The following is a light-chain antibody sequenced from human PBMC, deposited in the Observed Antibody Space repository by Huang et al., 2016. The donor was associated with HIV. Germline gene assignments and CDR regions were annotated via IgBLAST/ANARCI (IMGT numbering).Light chain of an antibody. CDR1: QIINKY. CDR2: GAA. CDR3: QQSYNIPRT. J-gene: IGKJ2*01. V-gene: IGKV1-39*01. Sequence: IQMTQAPPSLSAAVGARVIITCRASQIINKYLNWYQQMPGRAPKLLIAGAASLQGGVSSRISGSGSGTDFTLTIRDLQPEDTATYHCQQSYNIPRTFGQGTVLEI.